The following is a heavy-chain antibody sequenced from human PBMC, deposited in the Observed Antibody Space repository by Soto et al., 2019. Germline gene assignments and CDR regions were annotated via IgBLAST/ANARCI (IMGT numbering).Heavy chain of an antibody. CDR3: ARTHSRYCSGGSCYFGAFDI. J-gene: IGHJ3*02. V-gene: IGHV3-13*05. D-gene: IGHD2-15*01. Sequence: GGSLRLSCAASGFTFSSYDMHWVRQATGKGLEWVSAIGTAGDPYYPGSVKGRFTISRENAKNSLYLQMNSLRAGDTAVYYCARTHSRYCSGGSCYFGAFDIWGQGTMVTVSS. CDR1: GFTFSSYD. CDR2: IGTAGDP.